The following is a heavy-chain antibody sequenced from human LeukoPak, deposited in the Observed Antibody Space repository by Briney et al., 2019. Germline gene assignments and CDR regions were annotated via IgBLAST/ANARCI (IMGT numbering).Heavy chain of an antibody. D-gene: IGHD6-19*01. CDR1: GGTFSSYA. CDR3: ARGLHSSGYNWFDP. V-gene: IGHV7-4-1*02. Sequence: ASVKVSCKASGGTFSSYAISWVRQAPGQGLEWMGWINTNTGNPTYAQGFTGRFVFSLDTSVSTAYLQISSLKAEDTAVYYCARGLHSSGYNWFDPWGQGTLVTVSS. J-gene: IGHJ5*02. CDR2: INTNTGNP.